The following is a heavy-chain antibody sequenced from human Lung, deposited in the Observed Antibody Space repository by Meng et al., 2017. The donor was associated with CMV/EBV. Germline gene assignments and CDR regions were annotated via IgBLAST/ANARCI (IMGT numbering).Heavy chain of an antibody. Sequence: GEVGESGGGLFQPGGPLRLSCAVSGFTLRRYWMHWVRQAPGKGLEWVSRIDSDGRDITYADSVRGRFTISRDDAKNTLYLQMNSLRVEDTAVYYCARGVAESLGWEMGYWGQGTLVTVSS. V-gene: IGHV3-74*03. J-gene: IGHJ4*02. CDR2: IDSDGRDI. CDR1: GFTLRRYW. CDR3: ARGVAESLGWEMGY. D-gene: IGHD1-26*01.